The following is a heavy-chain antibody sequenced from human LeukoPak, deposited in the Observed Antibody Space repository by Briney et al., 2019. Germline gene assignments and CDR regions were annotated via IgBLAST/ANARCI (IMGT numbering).Heavy chain of an antibody. CDR2: IYYSGNT. CDR1: GGSFSGYY. CDR3: ARQTGSGLFILP. J-gene: IGHJ4*02. D-gene: IGHD3/OR15-3a*01. V-gene: IGHV4-34*01. Sequence: SETLSLTCAVYGGSFSGYYWSWIRQPPGKGLEWIGSIYYSGNTYYNASLKSQVSISIDTSKNRFSLKLTSVAAADTAVYYCARQTGSGLFILPGGQGTLVTVSS.